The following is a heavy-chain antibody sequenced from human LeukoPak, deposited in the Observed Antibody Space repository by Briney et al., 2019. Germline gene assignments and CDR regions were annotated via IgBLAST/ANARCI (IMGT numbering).Heavy chain of an antibody. Sequence: SVTVSCKASGGTFSSYAISWVRQAPGQGLEWMGRIIPILGIANYAQKFQGRVTITADKSTSTAYMELSSLRSEDTAVYYCAREVYYDSSGYSDYWGQGTLVTVSS. V-gene: IGHV1-69*04. J-gene: IGHJ4*02. CDR1: GGTFSSYA. CDR2: IIPILGIA. D-gene: IGHD3-22*01. CDR3: AREVYYDSSGYSDY.